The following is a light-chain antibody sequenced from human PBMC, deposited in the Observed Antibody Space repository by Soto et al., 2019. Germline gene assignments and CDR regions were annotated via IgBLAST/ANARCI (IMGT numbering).Light chain of an antibody. V-gene: IGLV2-14*01. J-gene: IGLJ1*01. CDR3: CSYAGGPYV. CDR1: NSDVGAFRF. CDR2: EVS. Sequence: QSVLTQPASVSGSPGQSITISCTGTNSDVGAFRFVFWYQHLPGKAPKLIIYEVSHRPSGISDRFSGSKSGNTASLTISGLQAEDEADYYCCSYAGGPYVFGTGTKVTVL.